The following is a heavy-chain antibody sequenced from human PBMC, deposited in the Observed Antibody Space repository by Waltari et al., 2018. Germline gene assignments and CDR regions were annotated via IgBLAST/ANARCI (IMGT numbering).Heavy chain of an antibody. Sequence: QVQLVQYGAEVKKPGSSVEVSCKASGGASRSCSISRGRQAPGQGLEWMGGIIPIFGTATYAQKFQGRVTITADESTSTAYMELSSPRSEDTAVYYWARDQGDDAFDIWGQGTMVTVSS. V-gene: IGHV1-69*12. CDR2: IIPIFGTA. CDR1: GGASRSCS. J-gene: IGHJ3*02. CDR3: ARDQGDDAFDI. D-gene: IGHD3-16*01.